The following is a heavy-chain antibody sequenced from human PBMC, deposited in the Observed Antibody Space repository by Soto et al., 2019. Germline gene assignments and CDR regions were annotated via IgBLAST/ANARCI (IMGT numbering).Heavy chain of an antibody. Sequence: GGSLRLSCAASGFTFEDYAMHWVRPAPWKGLEWVSGISWNSGSIGYADSVKGRFTISRDNAKNSLYLQMNSLRAEDTALYYCAKDLGQWLVPNDAFDIWGQGTMVTVSS. CDR1: GFTFEDYA. J-gene: IGHJ3*02. V-gene: IGHV3-9*01. D-gene: IGHD6-19*01. CDR2: ISWNSGSI. CDR3: AKDLGQWLVPNDAFDI.